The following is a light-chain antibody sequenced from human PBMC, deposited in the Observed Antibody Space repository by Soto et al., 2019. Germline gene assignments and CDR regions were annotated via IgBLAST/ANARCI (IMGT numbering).Light chain of an antibody. V-gene: IGKV1-17*03. CDR2: AAS. CDR3: LQHNSYPWT. J-gene: IGKJ1*01. Sequence: DIQMTQSPSAMSASVGDSVTITCRASQDISNYLEGFQQTPGKVNQRLIYAASSLQSGVPSRFGDIGSGTEFTLTITSLQPEDFATYYCLQHNSYPWTFGQGTKVDIK. CDR1: QDISNY.